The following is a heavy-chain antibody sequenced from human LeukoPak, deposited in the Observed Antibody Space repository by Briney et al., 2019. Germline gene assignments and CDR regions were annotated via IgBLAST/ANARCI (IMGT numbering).Heavy chain of an antibody. CDR1: GGSISSSSYY. D-gene: IGHD6-13*01. CDR2: IYYSGST. V-gene: IGHV4-39*07. J-gene: IGHJ4*02. CDR3: ARAIAAADLDY. Sequence: PSETLSLTCTVSGGSISSSSYYWGWIRQPPGKGLEWIGSIYYSGSTYYNPSLKSRVTISVDTSKNQFSLKLSSVTAADTAVYYCARAIAAADLDYWGQGTLVTVSS.